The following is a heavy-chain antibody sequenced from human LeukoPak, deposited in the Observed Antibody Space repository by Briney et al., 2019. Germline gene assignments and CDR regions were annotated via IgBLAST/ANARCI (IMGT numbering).Heavy chain of an antibody. CDR3: AREDWGPDY. CDR2: IKQDGSQK. D-gene: IGHD7-27*01. CDR1: GFTFTGYW. Sequence: GGSLRLSCAASGFTFTGYWMVWVRQAPGKGLEWVANIKQDGSQKHYVDSVRGRFTISRDNAKKSLYLQMSNLRAEDTGVYYCAREDWGPDYWGQGTLVTVSS. V-gene: IGHV3-7*01. J-gene: IGHJ4*02.